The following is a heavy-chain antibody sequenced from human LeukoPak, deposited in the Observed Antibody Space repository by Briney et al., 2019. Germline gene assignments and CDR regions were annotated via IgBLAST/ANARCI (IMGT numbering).Heavy chain of an antibody. J-gene: IGHJ6*03. CDR1: GYSISSGYY. Sequence: SETLSLTCAVSGYSISSGYYWGWIRQPPGKGLEWIGSIYHSGSTYYNPSLKSRVTISVDTSKNQFSLKLSSVTAADTAVYYCARRVRGSSLGWYYYYYMDVWGKGTTVTASS. V-gene: IGHV4-38-2*01. D-gene: IGHD1-26*01. CDR3: ARRVRGSSLGWYYYYYMDV. CDR2: IYHSGST.